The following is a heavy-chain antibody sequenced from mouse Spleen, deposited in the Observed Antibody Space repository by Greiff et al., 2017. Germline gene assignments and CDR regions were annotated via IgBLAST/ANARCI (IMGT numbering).Heavy chain of an antibody. J-gene: IGHJ1*03. Sequence: LVESGAELVRPGASVTLSCKASGYTFTDYEMHWVKQTPVHGLEWIGAIDPETGGTAYNQKFKGKAILTADKSSSTAYMELRSLTSEDSAVYYCTREERGYFDVWGTGTTVTVSS. CDR1: GYTFTDYE. CDR2: IDPETGGT. V-gene: IGHV1-15*01. CDR3: TREERGYFDV.